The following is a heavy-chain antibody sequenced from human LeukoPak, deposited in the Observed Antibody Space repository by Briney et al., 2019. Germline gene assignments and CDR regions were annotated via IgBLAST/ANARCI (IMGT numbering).Heavy chain of an antibody. J-gene: IGHJ4*02. CDR3: ARDSGDYYGSGNYNY. Sequence: GSLRLSCVASGFTFRNHGMHWVRQAPGKGLEWVAVIWYDGSNKHYADSVKGRFTISRDNSKNTLYLQMNSLRAEDTAVYYCARDSGDYYGSGNYNYWGQGTLVTVSS. V-gene: IGHV3-33*01. CDR1: GFTFRNHG. D-gene: IGHD3-10*01. CDR2: IWYDGSNK.